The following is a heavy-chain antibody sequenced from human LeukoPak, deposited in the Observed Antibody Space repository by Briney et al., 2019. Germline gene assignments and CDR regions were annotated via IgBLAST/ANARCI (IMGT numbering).Heavy chain of an antibody. V-gene: IGHV3-48*03. CDR1: GFTFSSYE. CDR3: ARDEIVATTKANYYYYMDV. CDR2: ISSSGSTI. Sequence: PGGSLRLSCAASGFTFSSYEMNWVRQAPGKGLEWVSYISSSGSTIYYADSVKGQFTISRDNAKNSLYLQMNSLRAEDTAVYYCARDEIVATTKANYYYYMDVWGKGTTVTISS. D-gene: IGHD5-12*01. J-gene: IGHJ6*03.